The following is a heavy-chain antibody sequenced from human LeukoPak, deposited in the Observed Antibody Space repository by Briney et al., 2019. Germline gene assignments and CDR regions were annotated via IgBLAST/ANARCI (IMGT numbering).Heavy chain of an antibody. Sequence: GGSLRLPCEASGPTFTTYSMSWVRQAPGKGLEWVSSISLSSDTIYYADSVKGRFTISRDNAKNSLYLQMNSLRDEDTAVYYCARQDVGLDYWGQGTLVTVSS. J-gene: IGHJ4*02. CDR2: ISLSSDTI. V-gene: IGHV3-48*02. CDR3: ARQDVGLDY. D-gene: IGHD1-26*01. CDR1: GPTFTTYS.